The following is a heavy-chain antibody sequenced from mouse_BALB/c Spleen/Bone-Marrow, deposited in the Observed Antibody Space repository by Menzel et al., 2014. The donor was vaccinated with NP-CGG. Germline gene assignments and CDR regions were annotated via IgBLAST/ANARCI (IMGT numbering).Heavy chain of an antibody. CDR1: GFSLTSYG. J-gene: IGHJ3*01. CDR2: IWAGGST. D-gene: IGHD2-12*01. Sequence: VQGVESGPGLVAPSQSLSITCTVSGFSLTSYGLHWVRQPPGKGLEWLGVIWAGGSTNYNSALMSRLSISKDNSKSQVFLKMNSLQTDDTAMYYCARDYDEWFAYWGQGTLVTVSA. CDR3: ARDYDEWFAY. V-gene: IGHV2-9*02.